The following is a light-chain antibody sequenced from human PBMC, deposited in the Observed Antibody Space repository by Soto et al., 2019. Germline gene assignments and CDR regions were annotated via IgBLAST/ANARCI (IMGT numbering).Light chain of an antibody. V-gene: IGLV2-8*01. CDR2: EVV. CDR1: KNDIGVYDF. J-gene: IGLJ6*01. Sequence: QSVLTQPPSASGSPGQSVTISCTGTKNDIGVYDFVSWYQHHPGKTPRLIIHEVVQRPSGVPDRFSGSKSVNTASLTVSGLEAAYEAAYFCKSYAGSNTSVFGSGTKGTVL. CDR3: KSYAGSNTSV.